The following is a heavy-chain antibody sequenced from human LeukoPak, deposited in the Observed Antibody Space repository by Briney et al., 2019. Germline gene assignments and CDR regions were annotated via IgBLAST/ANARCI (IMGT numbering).Heavy chain of an antibody. CDR2: ISSSSSYI. Sequence: GGSLRLSCAASGFTFSSYSMNWVRQAPGKGLEWVSSISSSSSYIYYADSVNGRFTISRDNAKNSLYLQMNSLRAEDTAVYYCARDDSSGYYYIFFDYWGQGTLVTVSS. CDR1: GFTFSSYS. D-gene: IGHD3-22*01. J-gene: IGHJ4*02. CDR3: ARDDSSGYYYIFFDY. V-gene: IGHV3-21*01.